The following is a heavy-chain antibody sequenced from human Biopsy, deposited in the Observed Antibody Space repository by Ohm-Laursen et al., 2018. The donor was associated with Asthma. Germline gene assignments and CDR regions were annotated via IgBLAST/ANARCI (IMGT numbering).Heavy chain of an antibody. Sequence: SLRLSCAASGFTFSSYAMPWVRQAPGKGLEWVAVISYDGSNKYYADSVKGRFTISRDNSKNTLYLQMNSLRAEDTAVYYCAREGIAVAHFDYWGQGTLVTVSS. CDR3: AREGIAVAHFDY. J-gene: IGHJ4*02. CDR1: GFTFSSYA. V-gene: IGHV3-30-3*01. D-gene: IGHD6-19*01. CDR2: ISYDGSNK.